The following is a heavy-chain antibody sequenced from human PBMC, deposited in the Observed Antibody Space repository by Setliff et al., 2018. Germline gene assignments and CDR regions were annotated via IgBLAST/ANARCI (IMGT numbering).Heavy chain of an antibody. CDR1: GGSISSYY. CDR3: ARDEGSSYFYGMDV. D-gene: IGHD6-13*01. Sequence: SETLSLTCTVSGGSISSYYWSWIRQPPGKGLEWIGYIYYSGSTIYNPSLQSQVTISVDTSKNQFSLKLSSVTAADTAVYYCARDEGSSYFYGMDVWGQGTTVTVSS. V-gene: IGHV4-59*01. CDR2: IYYSGST. J-gene: IGHJ6*02.